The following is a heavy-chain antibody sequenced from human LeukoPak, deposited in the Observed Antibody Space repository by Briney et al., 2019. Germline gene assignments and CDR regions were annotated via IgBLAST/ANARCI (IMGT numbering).Heavy chain of an antibody. CDR3: ARDQSPYYDFWGGYHSLAYFQH. CDR1: GYTFTVYY. Sequence: ASVTVSCTASGYTFTVYYMHWVRQAPGQGLEWMGWINPNSGGTNYAQKFQGRVTMTRDTSISTAYMELSRLRSDDTAVYYCARDQSPYYDFWGGYHSLAYFQHWGQGTLVTVSS. V-gene: IGHV1-2*02. CDR2: INPNSGGT. D-gene: IGHD3-3*01. J-gene: IGHJ1*01.